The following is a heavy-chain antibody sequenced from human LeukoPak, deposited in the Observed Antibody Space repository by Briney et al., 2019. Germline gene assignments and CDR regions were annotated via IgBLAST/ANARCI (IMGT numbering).Heavy chain of an antibody. CDR3: TTLRGYCSGGSCYWNYYYYYYYMDV. J-gene: IGHJ6*03. CDR1: GYTFTSYG. V-gene: IGHV1-8*02. D-gene: IGHD2-15*01. Sequence: ASVKVSCKASGYTFTSYGISWVRQAPGQGLEWMGWMNPNSGNTGYAQKFQGRVTMTRNTSISTAYMELSSLRSEDTAVYYCTTLRGYCSGGSCYWNYYYYYYYMDVWGKGTTVTVSS. CDR2: MNPNSGNT.